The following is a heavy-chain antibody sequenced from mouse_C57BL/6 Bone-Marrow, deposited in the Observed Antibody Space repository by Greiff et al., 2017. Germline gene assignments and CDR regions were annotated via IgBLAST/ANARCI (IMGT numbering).Heavy chain of an antibody. D-gene: IGHD2-5*01. J-gene: IGHJ2*01. V-gene: IGHV1-76*01. CDR3: ARSRAYYSNYFDY. CDR1: GYTFTDYY. Sequence: QVHVKQSGAELVRPGASVKLSCKASGYTFTDYYINWVKQRPGQGLEWIARIYPGSGNTYYNEKFKGKATLTAEKSSSTAYMQLSSLTSEDSAVYFCARSRAYYSNYFDYWGQGTTLTVSS. CDR2: IYPGSGNT.